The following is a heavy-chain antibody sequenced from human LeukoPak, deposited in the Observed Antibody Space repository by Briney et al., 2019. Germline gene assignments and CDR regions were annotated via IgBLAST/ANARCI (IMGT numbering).Heavy chain of an antibody. CDR1: GFSFGTYT. V-gene: IGHV3-48*02. J-gene: IGHJ4*02. Sequence: GGSQRLSCAASGFSFGTYTMSWVRQAPGKGLEWLSYITSGSITIGYADSVKGRFTVSRDNPKNSLYLQMNSLRDEDTAVYYCARVEYYSGSYEDYWGQGTLVTVSS. CDR2: ITSGSITI. CDR3: ARVEYYSGSYEDY. D-gene: IGHD3-10*01.